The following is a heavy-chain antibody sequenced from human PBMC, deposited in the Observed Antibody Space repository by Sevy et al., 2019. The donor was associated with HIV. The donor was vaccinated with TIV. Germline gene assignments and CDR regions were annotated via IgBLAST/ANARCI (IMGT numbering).Heavy chain of an antibody. V-gene: IGHV3-66*01. CDR2: IYSDGTT. D-gene: IGHD5-18*01. CDR3: ARGKSGYGYGLNS. Sequence: WGSLRLSCAASGFTVSSNYMTWVRQAPGKGLEGGSVIYSDGTTYHADSVKDRFTISRDNSKNTLFLEMNSLRAEDTAFYYCARGKSGYGYGLNSWGQGTLVTVSS. CDR1: GFTVSSNY. J-gene: IGHJ4*02.